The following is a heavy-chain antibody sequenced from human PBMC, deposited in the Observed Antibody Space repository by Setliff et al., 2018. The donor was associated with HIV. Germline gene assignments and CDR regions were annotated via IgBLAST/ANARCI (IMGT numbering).Heavy chain of an antibody. CDR3: ATCRHRPSNWFDP. J-gene: IGHJ5*02. V-gene: IGHV4-39*07. CDR1: GGSVSSPSYY. Sequence: SLTCAVSGGSVSSPSYYWGWIRQPPGKGLEWIGSVYNSGITFKNPSLKSRVSISVDRSGNQFSLRLTSVTAADTAVYYCATCRHRPSNWFDPWGQGTVVTVSS. CDR2: VYNSGIT.